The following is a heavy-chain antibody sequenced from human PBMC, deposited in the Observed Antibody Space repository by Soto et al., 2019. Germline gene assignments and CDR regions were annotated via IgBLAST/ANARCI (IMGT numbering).Heavy chain of an antibody. D-gene: IGHD3-3*01. V-gene: IGHV1-18*01. CDR1: GYTFTSYG. J-gene: IGHJ6*03. CDR2: ISAYNGNT. Sequence: ASVKVSCKASGYTFTSYGISWVRQAPGQGLEWMGWISAYNGNTNYSQKLQGRVTMTTDTSTSTAYMELSSLRSEDTAVYYCARDAYYDFWSGYRKAPKYYMDVWGKGTTVTVSS. CDR3: ARDAYYDFWSGYRKAPKYYMDV.